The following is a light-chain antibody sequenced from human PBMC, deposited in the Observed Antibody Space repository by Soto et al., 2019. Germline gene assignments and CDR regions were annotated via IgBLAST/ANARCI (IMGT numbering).Light chain of an antibody. Sequence: DIQMTQSPSTLSASVGDRVTITCRASQSISRSLAWYQQKPGKAPNLLIYDASSLESGVPSRFSGSGFGTEFTLTISSLQPDDCATYYCKQYNIYLLTFGPGTTVDIK. CDR3: KQYNIYLLT. CDR2: DAS. J-gene: IGKJ3*01. CDR1: QSISRS. V-gene: IGKV1-5*01.